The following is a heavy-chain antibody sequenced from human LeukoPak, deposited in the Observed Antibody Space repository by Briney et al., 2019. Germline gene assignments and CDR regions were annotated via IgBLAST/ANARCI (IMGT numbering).Heavy chain of an antibody. J-gene: IGHJ4*02. D-gene: IGHD3-16*01. V-gene: IGHV3-7*01. CDR2: INQDGGTR. CDR1: GFTFSNTW. Sequence: GGSLRLSCAASGFTFSNTWMAWVRQAPGKGLEWVANINQDGGTRQYADSVRGRFTISRDNAKNSLYLEMNSLRAEDTGLYHCARDMKGNLDYWGQGTLVTVSS. CDR3: ARDMKGNLDY.